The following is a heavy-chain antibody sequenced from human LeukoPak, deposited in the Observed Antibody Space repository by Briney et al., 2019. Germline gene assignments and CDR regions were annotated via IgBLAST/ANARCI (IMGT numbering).Heavy chain of an antibody. CDR1: GYTFTSYY. J-gene: IGHJ6*02. D-gene: IGHD4-17*01. V-gene: IGHV1-2*02. Sequence: ASVKVSCKASGYTFTSYYMHWVRQAPGQGLEWMGWINPNSGDTNYAQKFQGRVTMTRDTTIKTAYMELTTMTSDDTAVYYCAREVLMTTVTTSYYYGMDVWGQGTTVTVSS. CDR2: INPNSGDT. CDR3: AREVLMTTVTTSYYYGMDV.